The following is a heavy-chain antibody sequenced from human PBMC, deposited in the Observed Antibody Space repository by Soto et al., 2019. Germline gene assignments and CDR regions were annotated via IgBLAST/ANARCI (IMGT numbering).Heavy chain of an antibody. V-gene: IGHV4-59*01. CDR2: IYYNGNT. CDR3: ARDFYGDNGGDYYYYMDV. CDR1: GGSMNDYY. D-gene: IGHD4-17*01. Sequence: SXTLSLTFTVSGGSMNDYYWSWIRQAPVEGLEWIGYIYYNGNTNYNPSLTSRVTISVDMSKNQFSLKLSSVTAADTAVYYCARDFYGDNGGDYYYYMDVWGKGTTVTVSS. J-gene: IGHJ6*03.